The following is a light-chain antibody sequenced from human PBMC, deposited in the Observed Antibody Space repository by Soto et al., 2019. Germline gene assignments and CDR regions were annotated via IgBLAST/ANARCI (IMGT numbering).Light chain of an antibody. Sequence: DIQITHSPSSLSASVGDRVTITCRASQGISNDLAWYQQQPGKVPKLLIYIASTLQSGVPSRFSGSGSWTDFTLTISSLQPEDVATYFCQKYNSAPWTVGQGTKAEIK. CDR3: QKYNSAPWT. J-gene: IGKJ1*01. CDR1: QGISND. V-gene: IGKV1-27*01. CDR2: IAS.